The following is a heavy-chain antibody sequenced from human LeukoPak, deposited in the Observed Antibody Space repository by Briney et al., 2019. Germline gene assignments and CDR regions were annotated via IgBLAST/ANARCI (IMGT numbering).Heavy chain of an antibody. J-gene: IGHJ4*02. CDR1: GFTYSSYS. CDR2: IGISSGNT. Sequence: GGSLRLFCAVSGFTYSSYSVKWVRQAPGKGLAWISYIGISSGNTKYADSVKGRFTISGDTAKTSLYLQMNSLRVEDTAVYYCARDTKDPFDNWGQGTLVTVSS. CDR3: ARDTKDPFDN. V-gene: IGHV3-48*01. D-gene: IGHD2-2*01.